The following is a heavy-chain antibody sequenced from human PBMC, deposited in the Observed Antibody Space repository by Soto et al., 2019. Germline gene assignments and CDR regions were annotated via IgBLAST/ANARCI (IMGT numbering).Heavy chain of an antibody. J-gene: IGHJ3*02. V-gene: IGHV2-5*02. CDR3: AHRDLPQWLGHAFDI. CDR2: IYWDDDK. Sequence: SGPTLVKPTQTLTLTCTFSGFSLSTSGVGVGWIRQPPGKALEWLALIYWDDDKRYSPSLKSRLTITKDTSKNQVVLTMTNMDPVDTATYYCAHRDLPQWLGHAFDIWGQGTMVTVSS. D-gene: IGHD6-19*01. CDR1: GFSLSTSGVG.